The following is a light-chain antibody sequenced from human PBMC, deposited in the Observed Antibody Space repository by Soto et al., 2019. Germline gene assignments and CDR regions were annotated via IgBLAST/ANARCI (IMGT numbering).Light chain of an antibody. Sequence: QSALTQPRSVSGSPGQSVTISCTGTSSDVGGYEYVSWYQQHPGKAPKLMIYDVTKRPSGVPDRFSGSKSDNTASLTISGLQAEDEADYYCCSYAGSYSHYVFATGTKVTVL. V-gene: IGLV2-11*01. CDR2: DVT. CDR1: SSDVGGYEY. CDR3: CSYAGSYSHYV. J-gene: IGLJ1*01.